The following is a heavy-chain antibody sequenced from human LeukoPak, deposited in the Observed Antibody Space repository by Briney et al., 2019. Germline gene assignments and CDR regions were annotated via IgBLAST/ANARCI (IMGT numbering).Heavy chain of an antibody. CDR2: INAGNGNT. Sequence: ASVNVSCKASGYTFTRFGMAWVRQAPGQRLEWMGWINAGNGNTKYSQKFQGRVTITRDTSASTAYMELSSLRSEDTAVYYCARDDYDFWSGTTYGMDVWGQGTTVTVSS. CDR1: GYTFTRFG. CDR3: ARDDYDFWSGTTYGMDV. J-gene: IGHJ6*02. V-gene: IGHV1-3*01. D-gene: IGHD3-3*01.